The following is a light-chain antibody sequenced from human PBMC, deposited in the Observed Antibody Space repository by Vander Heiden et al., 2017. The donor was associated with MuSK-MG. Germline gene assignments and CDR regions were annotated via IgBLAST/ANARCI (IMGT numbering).Light chain of an antibody. CDR1: QSISSW. V-gene: IGKV1-5*01. Sequence: DIQMSQSPSTLSASVGDRVTITCRASQSISSWLAWYQQKPGKAPKLLLYDSSSLARALPSRFSGSGSRTAFTLTISSLQPDPFPTYYCQQHNSYPWTFGQGTKVEIK. CDR3: QQHNSYPWT. CDR2: DSS. J-gene: IGKJ1*01.